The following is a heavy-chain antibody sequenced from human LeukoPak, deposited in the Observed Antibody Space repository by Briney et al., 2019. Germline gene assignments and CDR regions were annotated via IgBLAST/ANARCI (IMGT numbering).Heavy chain of an antibody. V-gene: IGHV4-34*01. J-gene: IGHJ4*02. CDR3: ARSEADSPFDY. Sequence: SETLSLTCAVYGGSFSGYYWSWIRQPPGKGLEWIGSIYYSGSTYYNPSLKSRVTISVDTSKNQFSLKLSSVTAADTAVYYCARSEADSPFDYWGQGTLVTVSS. CDR1: GGSFSGYY. CDR2: IYYSGST. D-gene: IGHD2-21*01.